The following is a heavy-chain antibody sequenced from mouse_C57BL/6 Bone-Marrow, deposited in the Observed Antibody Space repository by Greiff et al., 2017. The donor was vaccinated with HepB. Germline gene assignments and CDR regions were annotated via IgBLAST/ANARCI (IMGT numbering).Heavy chain of an antibody. CDR2: ISYDGSN. V-gene: IGHV3-6*01. CDR1: GYSITSGYY. Sequence: EVQLVESGPGLVKPSQSLSLTCSVTGYSITSGYYWNWIRQFPGNKLEWMGYISYDGSNNYNPSLKNRISITRDTSKNQFFLKLNSVTTEDTATYYCAREGWFAYWGQGTLVTVSA. CDR3: AREGWFAY. J-gene: IGHJ3*01.